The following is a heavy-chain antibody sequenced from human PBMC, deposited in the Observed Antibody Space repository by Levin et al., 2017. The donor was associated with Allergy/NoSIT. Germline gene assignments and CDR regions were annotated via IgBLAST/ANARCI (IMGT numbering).Heavy chain of an antibody. Sequence: GESLKISCAASGFTFDDYGMSWVRQAPGKGLEWVSGINWNGGSTGYADSVKGRFTISRDNAKNSLYLQMNSLRAEDTALYYCASYYDILTDDAFDIWGQGTMVTVSS. CDR1: GFTFDDYG. D-gene: IGHD3-9*01. V-gene: IGHV3-20*04. J-gene: IGHJ3*02. CDR2: INWNGGST. CDR3: ASYYDILTDDAFDI.